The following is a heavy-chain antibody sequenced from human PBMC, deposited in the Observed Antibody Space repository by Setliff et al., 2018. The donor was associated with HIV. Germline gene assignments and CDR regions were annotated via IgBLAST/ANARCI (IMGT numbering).Heavy chain of an antibody. CDR2: IDHSGNT. J-gene: IGHJ6*03. CDR3: ARVGGTTWGVYYYYYYMDV. CDR1: GGSISSSDYY. D-gene: IGHD1-7*01. Sequence: SETLSLTCTVSGGSISSSDYYWGWIRQPPGRGLEWIGEIDHSGNTNYNPSLKSRVIIFLDPSKNQFSLELTSVTAADTAVYYCARVGGTTWGVYYYYYYMDVWGKGTTVTVSS. V-gene: IGHV4-39*07.